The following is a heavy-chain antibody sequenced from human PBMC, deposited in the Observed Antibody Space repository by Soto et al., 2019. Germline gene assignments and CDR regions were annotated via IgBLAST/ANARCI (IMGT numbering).Heavy chain of an antibody. D-gene: IGHD5-12*01. CDR1: GAAFLRGA. CDR3: ARDQYSEHESGYDSSFDY. J-gene: IGHJ4*02. Sequence: LACPAVGAAFLRGAIHWVRQATGPGLEWVAVISYCGSNKYYADSVKGRFTISRDNSKNTLYLQMNSLRAEDTAVYYCARDQYSEHESGYDSSFDYWGQGTPVTVSA. V-gene: IGHV3-30-3*01. CDR2: ISYCGSNK.